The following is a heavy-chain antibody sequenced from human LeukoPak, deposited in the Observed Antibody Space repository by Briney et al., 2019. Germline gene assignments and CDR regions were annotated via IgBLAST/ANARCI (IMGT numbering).Heavy chain of an antibody. CDR1: GFTFSNAW. J-gene: IGHJ6*02. Sequence: GGSLRLSCAASGFTFSNAWMNWVRQAPGKGLEWVGRINSDGSSTSYADSVKGRFTISRDNAKNTLYLQMNSLRAEDMAVYYCARDARPYSYDFWSGYANYYYGMDVWGQGTTVTVSS. CDR3: ARDARPYSYDFWSGYANYYYGMDV. D-gene: IGHD3-3*01. CDR2: INSDGSST. V-gene: IGHV3-74*01.